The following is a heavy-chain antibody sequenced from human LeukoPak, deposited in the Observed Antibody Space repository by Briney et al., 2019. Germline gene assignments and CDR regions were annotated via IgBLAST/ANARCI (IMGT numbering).Heavy chain of an antibody. J-gene: IGHJ2*01. CDR2: INHSGST. D-gene: IGHD3-10*01. Sequence: SETLSLTCAVYGGSFSGYYWSWIRQPPGKGLEWIGEINHSGSTNYNPSLKSRVTISVDTSKNQFSLKLSPVTAADTAVYYCARSYYKVWYFDLWGRGTLVTVSS. CDR3: ARSYYKVWYFDL. CDR1: GGSFSGYY. V-gene: IGHV4-34*01.